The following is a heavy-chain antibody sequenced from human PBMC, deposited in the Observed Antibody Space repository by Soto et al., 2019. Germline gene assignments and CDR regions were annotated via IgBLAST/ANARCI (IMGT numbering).Heavy chain of an antibody. V-gene: IGHV3-30*18. CDR2: ISYDGSNK. CDR3: AKDRSYYYGSGTYYYYYYGMDV. Sequence: QVQLVESGGGVVQPGRSLRLSCAASGFTFSSYGMHWVRQAPGKGLEWVAVISYDGSNKYYADSVKGRFTISRDNSKNTLYLQMTSLRAEDTAVYYCAKDRSYYYGSGTYYYYYYGMDVWGQGTTVTVSS. D-gene: IGHD3-10*01. CDR1: GFTFSSYG. J-gene: IGHJ6*02.